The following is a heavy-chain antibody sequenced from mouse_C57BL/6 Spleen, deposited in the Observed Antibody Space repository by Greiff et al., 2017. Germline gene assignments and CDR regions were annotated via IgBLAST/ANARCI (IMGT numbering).Heavy chain of an antibody. J-gene: IGHJ3*01. Sequence: EVKLQESVAELVRPGASVKLSCTASGFNIKNTYMHWVKQRPEQGLEWIGRIDPANGNTKYAPKFQGKATITADTSSNTAYLQLSSLTSEDTAIYYCAPYYYGSSTWFAYWGQGTLVTVSA. CDR3: APYYYGSSTWFAY. CDR2: IDPANGNT. D-gene: IGHD1-1*01. CDR1: GFNIKNTY. V-gene: IGHV14-3*01.